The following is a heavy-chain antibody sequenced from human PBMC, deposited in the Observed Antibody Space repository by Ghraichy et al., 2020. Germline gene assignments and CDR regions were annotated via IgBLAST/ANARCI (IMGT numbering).Heavy chain of an antibody. CDR3: ARDRCTVIPAGINYFDY. J-gene: IGHJ4*02. CDR2: ISSSSRYI. CDR1: GFTFSSFS. V-gene: IGHV3-21*01. D-gene: IGHD2-2*02. Sequence: LSLTCAVSGFTFSSFSMNWVRQAPGKGLEWVSSISSSSRYIYYADSVKGRFTISRDNANNSLFLQMNGLRAEDTAEYYCARDRCTVIPAGINYFDYWGQGTLVTVSS.